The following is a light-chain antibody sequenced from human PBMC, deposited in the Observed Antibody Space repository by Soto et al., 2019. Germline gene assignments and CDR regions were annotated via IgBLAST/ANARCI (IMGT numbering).Light chain of an antibody. Sequence: QSALTQPASASGSPGQSVTISCTGTSSDVGGYNYVSWYQQHPGKAPKLMIYDVSNRPSGVSNRFSGSKSGNTASLTISGLQAEDEADYYCSSYARSSTPVFAGGTKLTVL. V-gene: IGLV2-14*01. CDR1: SSDVGGYNY. CDR3: SSYARSSTPV. J-gene: IGLJ2*01. CDR2: DVS.